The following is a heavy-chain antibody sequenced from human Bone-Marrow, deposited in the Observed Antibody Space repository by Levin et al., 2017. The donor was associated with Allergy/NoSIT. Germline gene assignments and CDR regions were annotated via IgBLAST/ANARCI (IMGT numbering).Heavy chain of an antibody. CDR2: INPSGGST. D-gene: IGHD2-15*01. Sequence: ASVKVSCKASGYTFTSYYMHWVRQAPGQGLEWMGIINPSGGSTSYAQKFQGRVTMTRDTSTSTVYMELSSLRSEDTAVYYCAREWGPITVRRAYCSGGSCYSNWFDPWGQGTLVTVSS. CDR1: GYTFTSYY. V-gene: IGHV1-46*01. CDR3: AREWGPITVRRAYCSGGSCYSNWFDP. J-gene: IGHJ5*02.